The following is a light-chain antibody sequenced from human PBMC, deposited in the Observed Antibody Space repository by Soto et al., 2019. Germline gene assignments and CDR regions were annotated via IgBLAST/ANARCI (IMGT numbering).Light chain of an antibody. CDR1: SSDVGGYNY. J-gene: IGLJ2*01. Sequence: QSVLTQPPSASGSPGQSVTISCTGTSSDVGGYNYVSWYQQHPGKAPKLMIYEVSKRPSGVPDRFSSSKSGNTASLTVSGLQAEDEADYYCSSYAGSNNVVFGGGT. CDR3: SSYAGSNNVV. V-gene: IGLV2-8*01. CDR2: EVS.